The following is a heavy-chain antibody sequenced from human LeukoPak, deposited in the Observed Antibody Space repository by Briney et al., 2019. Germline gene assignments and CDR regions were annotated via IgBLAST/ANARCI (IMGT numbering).Heavy chain of an antibody. CDR3: AKDLLRHYGSRSYFDY. CDR2: ISGSGGST. D-gene: IGHD3-10*01. V-gene: IGHV3-23*01. J-gene: IGHJ4*02. CDR1: GFTFSSYA. Sequence: PGGSLRLSCAASGFTFSSYAMSWVRQAPGKGLEWVSAISGSGGSTYYADSVKGRFTISRDNSKNTLYLQMNSLRAEDTAVYYCAKDLLRHYGSRSYFDYWGQGTLVTVSS.